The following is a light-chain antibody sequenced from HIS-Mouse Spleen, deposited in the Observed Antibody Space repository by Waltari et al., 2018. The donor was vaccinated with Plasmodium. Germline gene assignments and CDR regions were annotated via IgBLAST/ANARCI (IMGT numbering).Light chain of an antibody. V-gene: IGLV3-10*01. CDR1: ALPKKY. CDR3: QSADSSGTYRV. Sequence: SYELTQPPSVSVSPGQTARITCSGDALPKKYAYWSQQKSGQAPVLVIYEDSKRPSGIPERFSGSSSGTMATLTISGVQAEDEADYYCQSADSSGTYRVFGGGTKLTVL. J-gene: IGLJ2*01. CDR2: EDS.